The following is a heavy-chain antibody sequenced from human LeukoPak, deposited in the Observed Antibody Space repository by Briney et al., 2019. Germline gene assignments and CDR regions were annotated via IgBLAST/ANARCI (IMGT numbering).Heavy chain of an antibody. CDR1: GFTFDDYA. V-gene: IGHV3-9*01. CDR3: ARGSTASSIAASEEFCDY. D-gene: IGHD6-6*01. Sequence: GGSLRLSCAASGFTFDDYAMPWVRQAPGKGLEWVSGISWNSGSIGYADSVKGRFTISRDNAKNSLYLQMNSLRAEDTAVYYCARGSTASSIAASEEFCDYWGQGTLVTVSS. CDR2: ISWNSGSI. J-gene: IGHJ4*02.